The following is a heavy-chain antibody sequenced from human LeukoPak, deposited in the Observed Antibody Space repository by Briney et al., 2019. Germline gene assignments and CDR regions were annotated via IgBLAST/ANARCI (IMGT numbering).Heavy chain of an antibody. D-gene: IGHD1-26*01. CDR1: GFTFNNYA. J-gene: IGHJ4*02. CDR3: AKDRSIGTYYTFDS. Sequence: GGSLRLSCTASGFTFNNYAMSCVRQAPGKGLESASTVSGSGAIAYYTDSAKGRFTISRDNSKNTLYLQMSSLTAKDTAVYYCAKDRSIGTYYTFDSWGQGTLVTVSS. CDR2: VSGSGAIA. V-gene: IGHV3-23*01.